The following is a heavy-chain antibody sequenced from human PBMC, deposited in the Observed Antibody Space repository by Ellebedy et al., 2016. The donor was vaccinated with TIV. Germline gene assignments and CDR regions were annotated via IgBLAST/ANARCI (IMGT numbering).Heavy chain of an antibody. CDR1: GFTYNQYG. CDR2: ISDDGRKD. V-gene: IGHV3-30*03. D-gene: IGHD3-10*01. Sequence: GESLKISCSASGFTYNQYGMHWVRQAPGKGLEWVAVISDDGRKDYYSESAKGRFTISRVNSKNTLLLLMNSLRSEDTAMYYCARDKVGRYYGSGSYMDHWGQGTLVVVSS. J-gene: IGHJ4*02. CDR3: ARDKVGRYYGSGSYMDH.